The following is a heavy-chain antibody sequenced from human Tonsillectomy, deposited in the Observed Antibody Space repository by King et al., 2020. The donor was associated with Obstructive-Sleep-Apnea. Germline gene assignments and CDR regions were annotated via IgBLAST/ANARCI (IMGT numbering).Heavy chain of an antibody. D-gene: IGHD2-15*01. V-gene: IGHV3-30*04. CDR3: ADLVGYCRFIRCPGY. Sequence: VQLVESGGGVVQPGTSLRLSCAASGVTFSTYAMNWVRQAPGKGLEWVALISDDGSNKYYADSVKGRFTISRDNSKNTLYLQMDSLRAEDTAVYYCADLVGYCRFIRCPGYWRQGTLVTVSS. J-gene: IGHJ4*02. CDR1: GVTFSTYA. CDR2: ISDDGSNK.